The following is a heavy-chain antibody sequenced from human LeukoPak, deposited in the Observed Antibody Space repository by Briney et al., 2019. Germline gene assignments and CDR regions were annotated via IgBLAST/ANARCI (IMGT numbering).Heavy chain of an antibody. D-gene: IGHD3-10*01. J-gene: IGHJ6*03. CDR2: IKQDGSEK. V-gene: IGHV3-7*03. Sequence: GGSLRLSCAASGFTFSSYWMSWVRQAPGKGLEWVDNIKQDGSEKYYVDSVKGRFTISRDNAKKSLYLQMNSLRAEDTAVYYCARHGSITMVRGKRRYYYMDVWGKGTTVTISS. CDR3: ARHGSITMVRGKRRYYYMDV. CDR1: GFTFSSYW.